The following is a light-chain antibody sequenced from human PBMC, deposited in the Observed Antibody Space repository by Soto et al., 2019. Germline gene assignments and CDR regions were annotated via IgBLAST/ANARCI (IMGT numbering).Light chain of an antibody. Sequence: EIVMTQSPATLSVSPGERATLSCRASQSVSSNLAWYQQKPGQAPRLLIYGASTRATGIPARFSGSGSGTEFTLTICSLQSEDFAVYYCQQYNNWPGGTFGQGTKVEIK. V-gene: IGKV3-15*01. CDR2: GAS. CDR3: QQYNNWPGGT. CDR1: QSVSSN. J-gene: IGKJ1*01.